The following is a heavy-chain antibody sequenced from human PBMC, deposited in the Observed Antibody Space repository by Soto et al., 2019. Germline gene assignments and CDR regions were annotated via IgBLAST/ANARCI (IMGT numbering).Heavy chain of an antibody. D-gene: IGHD2-2*01. CDR3: ARSSTSSCSRYYYYGMDV. CDR2: IIPIFGTA. CDR1: GGTFSSYA. J-gene: IGHJ6*02. Sequence: QVQLVQSGAEVKKPGSSVKVSCKASGGTFSSYAISWVRQAPGQGLEWMGGIIPIFGTANYAQKFQGRVTITADESTSKAYMELSSLRSEDTAVYYWARSSTSSCSRYYYYGMDVWGQGTTVTVSS. V-gene: IGHV1-69*12.